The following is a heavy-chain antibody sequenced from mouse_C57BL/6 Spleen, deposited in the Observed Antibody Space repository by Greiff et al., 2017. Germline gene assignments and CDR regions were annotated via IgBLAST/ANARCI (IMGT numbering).Heavy chain of an antibody. D-gene: IGHD3-3*01. J-gene: IGHJ2*01. CDR3: ARGLVYYFDY. V-gene: IGHV1-80*01. CDR2: IYPGDGDT. Sequence: VQGVESGAELVKPGASVKISCKASGYAFSSYWMNWVKQRPGKGLEWIGQIYPGDGDTNYNGKFKGKATLTADKSSSTAYMQLSSLTSEDSAVYFRARGLVYYFDYWGQGTTLTVSS. CDR1: GYAFSSYW.